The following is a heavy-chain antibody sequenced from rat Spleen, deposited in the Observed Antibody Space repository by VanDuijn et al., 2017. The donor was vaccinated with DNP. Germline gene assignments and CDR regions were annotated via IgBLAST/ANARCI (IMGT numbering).Heavy chain of an antibody. CDR2: MWSDGDT. D-gene: IGHD1-2*01. Sequence: QVQLREAGPGLVQPSQTLSLTCTASGFSLNIFHVHWLRQPPGKGLEWMGVMWSDGDTSSNSALKSRLSITRDTSKSQVFLKMNSLQTEDTAIYFCTRDYYTSSFVYWGQGTLVTVSS. CDR1: GFSLNIFH. CDR3: TRDYYTSSFVY. J-gene: IGHJ3*01. V-gene: IGHV2-32*01.